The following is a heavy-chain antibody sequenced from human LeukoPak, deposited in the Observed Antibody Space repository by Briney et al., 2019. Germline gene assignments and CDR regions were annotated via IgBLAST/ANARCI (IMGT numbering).Heavy chain of an antibody. Sequence: GGSLRLSCAASGFTFNNYAMSWVRLAPGKGLEWVSSISGGGDTSYYADSVRGRFTISRDTSKNMLFLQMDSLRAEDTAIYYCAKNAGDGGYYYYMDVWGKGTTVTVSS. CDR1: GFTFNNYA. V-gene: IGHV3-23*01. J-gene: IGHJ6*03. CDR2: ISGGGDTS. CDR3: AKNAGDGGYYYYMDV. D-gene: IGHD3-16*01.